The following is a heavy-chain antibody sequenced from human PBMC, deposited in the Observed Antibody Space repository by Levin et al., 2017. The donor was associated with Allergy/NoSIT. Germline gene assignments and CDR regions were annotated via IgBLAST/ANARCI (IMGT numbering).Heavy chain of an antibody. CDR3: ARLFDSGSSYYYYAMDV. Sequence: GESLKISCKGSGYNFTSQWIAWVRQMPGKGLEWMGIIYPGDSRTKYSPSFQGQVTISVDKSISTAFLQWSSLKASDTAMYYCARLFDSGSSYYYYAMDVWGQGTTVIVSS. V-gene: IGHV5-51*01. CDR1: GYNFTSQW. J-gene: IGHJ6*02. D-gene: IGHD6-6*01. CDR2: IYPGDSRT.